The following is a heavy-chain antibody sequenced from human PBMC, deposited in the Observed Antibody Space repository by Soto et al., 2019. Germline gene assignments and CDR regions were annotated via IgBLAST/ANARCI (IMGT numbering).Heavy chain of an antibody. CDR3: ARNGCGGDCYSSVAGNWFDP. J-gene: IGHJ5*02. Sequence: GGSLRLSCTASGFTFSGYVMSWVRQAPGKGLEWISIISGSGGTTYYADSVKGRLTISRDNSNNTIYLQLHSLTAADTAVYYCARNGCGGDCYSSVAGNWFDPWGQGTLVTVSS. CDR1: GFTFSGYV. D-gene: IGHD2-21*02. V-gene: IGHV3-23*01. CDR2: ISGSGGTT.